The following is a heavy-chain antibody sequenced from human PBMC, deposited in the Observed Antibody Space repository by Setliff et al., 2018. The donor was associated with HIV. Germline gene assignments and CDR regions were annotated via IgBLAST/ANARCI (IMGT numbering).Heavy chain of an antibody. J-gene: IGHJ4*02. CDR2: INREETTE. Sequence: GGSLRLSCAASGFTFNSYSMNWVRQAPGKGLEWISYINREETTEWYADSVKGRFIISRDNAKNSLYLQMSSLRAEDTAVYFCVRDINWAFDYWGQGILVTVSS. V-gene: IGHV3-48*01. CDR1: GFTFNSYS. CDR3: VRDINWAFDY. D-gene: IGHD1-1*01.